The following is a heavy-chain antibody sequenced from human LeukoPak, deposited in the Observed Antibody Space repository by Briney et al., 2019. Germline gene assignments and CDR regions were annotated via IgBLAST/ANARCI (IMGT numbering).Heavy chain of an antibody. CDR3: ARVRGRVVATTKNWFDP. V-gene: IGHV4-39*01. J-gene: IGHJ5*02. Sequence: PETLSLTCTVSGGSISSSSYYWAWIRQPPGKGLEWLGSINYSGNTYYNPSLKSRVTISVDTSKSQFFLKLSSVTAADTAVYYCARVRGRVVATTKNWFDPWGQGTLVTVSS. D-gene: IGHD5-12*01. CDR2: INYSGNT. CDR1: GGSISSSSYY.